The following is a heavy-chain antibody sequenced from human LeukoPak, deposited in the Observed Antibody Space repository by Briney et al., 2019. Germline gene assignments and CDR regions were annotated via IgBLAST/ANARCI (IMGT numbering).Heavy chain of an antibody. Sequence: PSETLSLTCTVSGGSITSHSWSWIRQPPGKGLEWIGYVFYSGHTNYNPSLRSRITISVDTSKTQFSLRLTSVTAADTAVYYCARDTDRRSSPGSWFDPLGPGDPGHRLL. CDR2: VFYSGHT. V-gene: IGHV4-59*11. CDR3: ARDTDRRSSPGSWFDP. J-gene: IGHJ5*02. CDR1: GGSITSHS. D-gene: IGHD2-15*01.